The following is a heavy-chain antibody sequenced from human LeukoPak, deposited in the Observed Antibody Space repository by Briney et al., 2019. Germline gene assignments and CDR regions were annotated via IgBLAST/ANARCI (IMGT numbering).Heavy chain of an antibody. Sequence: GGSVRLSCAASGFALNHACKSCVSHAPAKGLEWISRIKSKTSGGATDYAAAMKGRFIISREHSKDPLYLQINSLKTEDTAGYYCTWNGSPYSFDYWGQGTLVIVSS. J-gene: IGHJ4*02. CDR1: GFALNHAC. CDR3: TWNGSPYSFDY. V-gene: IGHV3-15*01. D-gene: IGHD1-1*01. CDR2: IKSKTSGGAT.